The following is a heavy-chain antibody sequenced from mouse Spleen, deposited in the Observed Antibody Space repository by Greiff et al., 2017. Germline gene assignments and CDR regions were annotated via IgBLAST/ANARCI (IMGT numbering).Heavy chain of an antibody. Sequence: EVKVVESGGGLVKLGGSLKLSCAASGFTFSSYAMSWVRQTPEKRLEWVATISSGGGNTYYPDSVKGRFTISRDNAKNTLYLQMSSLKSEDTAMYYCAREGVTTVVFDYWGQGTTLTVSS. V-gene: IGHV5-9*04. CDR3: AREGVTTVVFDY. CDR2: ISSGGGNT. J-gene: IGHJ2*01. CDR1: GFTFSSYA. D-gene: IGHD1-1*01.